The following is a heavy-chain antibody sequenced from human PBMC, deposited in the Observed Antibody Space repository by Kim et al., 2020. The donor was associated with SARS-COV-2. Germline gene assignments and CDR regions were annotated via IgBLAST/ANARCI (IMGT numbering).Heavy chain of an antibody. V-gene: IGHV1-3*01. D-gene: IGHD3-10*01. CDR1: GYTFTSYA. CDR2: INAGNGNT. J-gene: IGHJ6*02. Sequence: ASVKVSCKASGYTFTSYAMHWVRQAPGQRLEWMGWINAGNGNTKYSQKFQGRVTITRDTSASTAYMELSSLRSEDTAVYYCAGSTYDYGRGSYSQLYYYYYGMHVWGQDTTLPV. CDR3: AGSTYDYGRGSYSQLYYYYYGMHV.